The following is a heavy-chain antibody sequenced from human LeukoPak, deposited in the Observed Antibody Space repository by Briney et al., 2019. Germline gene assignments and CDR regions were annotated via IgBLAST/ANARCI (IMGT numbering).Heavy chain of an antibody. CDR1: GFPFSEYS. D-gene: IGHD3-22*01. V-gene: IGHV3-21*01. CDR3: ARDIYYYDSSGCLDY. J-gene: IGHJ4*02. Sequence: GGSLRLSCAASGFPFSEYSMNWVRQAPGKGLEWVSSISSSSSYIYYADSVKGRFTISRDNAKNSLYLQMNSLRAEDTAVYYCARDIYYYDSSGCLDYWGQGTLVTVSS. CDR2: ISSSSSYI.